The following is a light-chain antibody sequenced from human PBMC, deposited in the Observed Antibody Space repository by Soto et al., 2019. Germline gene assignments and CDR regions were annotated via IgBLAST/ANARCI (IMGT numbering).Light chain of an antibody. Sequence: DIQMTQSPSSLSASVGDRVTVTCQASQDITNYLSWYQQKPGKAPKLLISDASNLEIGVPSRFSGRGSGTDFSLTINNLQPEDFATYFCQQYNDLPLPVGGGTKVDVK. CDR1: QDITNY. V-gene: IGKV1-33*01. J-gene: IGKJ4*01. CDR3: QQYNDLPLP. CDR2: DAS.